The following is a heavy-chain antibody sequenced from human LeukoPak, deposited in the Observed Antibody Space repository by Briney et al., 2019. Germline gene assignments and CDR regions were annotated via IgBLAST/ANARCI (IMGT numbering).Heavy chain of an antibody. J-gene: IGHJ3*02. D-gene: IGHD6-19*01. CDR1: GGSFSGYY. CDR2: INHSGST. V-gene: IGHV4-34*01. CDR3: ARGDGKSGWYSAFDI. Sequence: PSETLSLTCAVYGGSFSGYYWSWIRQPPGKGLEWIGEINHSGSTNYNPSLKSRVTISVDTSKNQFSLKLSSVTAADTAVYYCARGDGKSGWYSAFDIWGQGTMVTVSS.